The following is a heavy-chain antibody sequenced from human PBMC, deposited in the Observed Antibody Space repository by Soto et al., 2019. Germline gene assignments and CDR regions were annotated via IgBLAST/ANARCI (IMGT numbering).Heavy chain of an antibody. CDR3: ARCRWTQTTADYYLDF. D-gene: IGHD1-1*01. V-gene: IGHV1-3*01. CDR2: INAGNGKT. J-gene: IGHJ4*02. CDR1: GYTFSGYA. Sequence: ASVKVSCKASGYTFSGYAIHWVRQAPGQRPEWMGWINAGNGKTKYPEKLRGRVTITRDTSATTAYMDLSTLISEDTAVYYCARCRWTQTTADYYLDFWGQGTLVTVSS.